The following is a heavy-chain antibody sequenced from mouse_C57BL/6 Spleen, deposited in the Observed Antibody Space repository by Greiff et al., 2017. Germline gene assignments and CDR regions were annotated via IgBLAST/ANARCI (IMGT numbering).Heavy chain of an antibody. CDR3: SSGTTVVCYFYY. CDR1: GYTFPSHW. D-gene: IGHD1-1*01. V-gene: IGHV1-7*01. CDR2: INPSSGYS. J-gene: IGHJ2*01. Sequence: QVHVKQSGAELAKPGASVKPSRKASGYTFPSHWMPWVKPRPGQGLGWIGYINPSSGYSKYNQKFKDKVTLTADKSSSTAYMQLSSLTYEDSAVYYCSSGTTVVCYFYYWGQGTTLTVSS.